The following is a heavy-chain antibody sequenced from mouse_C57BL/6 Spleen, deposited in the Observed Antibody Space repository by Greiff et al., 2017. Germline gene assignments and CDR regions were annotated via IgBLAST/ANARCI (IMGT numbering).Heavy chain of an antibody. CDR2: IDPEDGDT. D-gene: IGHD1-1*01. V-gene: IGHV14-2*01. CDR3: ARDYYGSSYGYYAMDY. J-gene: IGHJ4*01. Sequence: EVQLQQSGAELVKPGASVKLSCTASGFNIKDYYMHWVKQRPDQGLEWIGRIDPEDGDTKYAPKFQGKATITADTSSNTAYLQLSSLTSEDTAVYYCARDYYGSSYGYYAMDYWGQGTSVTVSS. CDR1: GFNIKDYY.